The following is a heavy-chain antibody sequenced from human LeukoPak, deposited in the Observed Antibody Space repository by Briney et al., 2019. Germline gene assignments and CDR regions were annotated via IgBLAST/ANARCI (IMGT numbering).Heavy chain of an antibody. J-gene: IGHJ3*02. CDR3: AREGHSSGHAPAFDI. CDR1: GFTFSTSV. CDR2: RFT. Sequence: PGGALRLSCEARGFTFSTSVMHWVRQAPGKGLEWVAGRFTHYVDSVKGRFTISGDNSKKTVYLQMNSLRPEDTAIYYCAREGHSSGHAPAFDIWGQGTMVTVSS. V-gene: IGHV3-NL1*01. D-gene: IGHD3-22*01.